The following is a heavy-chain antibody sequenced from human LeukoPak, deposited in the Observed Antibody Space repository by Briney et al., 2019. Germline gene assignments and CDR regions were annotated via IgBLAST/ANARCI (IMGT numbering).Heavy chain of an antibody. CDR1: GFTFRSYE. CDR2: ISSSGSTI. J-gene: IGHJ4*02. D-gene: IGHD6-6*01. CDR3: ARAEEYSSSSFDY. V-gene: IGHV3-48*03. Sequence: QSGGSLRLSCAASGFTFRSYEMNWVRQAPGKGLEWVSYISSSGSTIYYADSVKGRFTISRDNAKNSLYLQMNSLRAEDTAVYYCARAEEYSSSSFDYWGRGTLVTVSS.